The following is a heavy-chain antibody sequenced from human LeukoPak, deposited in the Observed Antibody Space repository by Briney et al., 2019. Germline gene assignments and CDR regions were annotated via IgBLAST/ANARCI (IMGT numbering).Heavy chain of an antibody. CDR3: AREGTTTVTTRGYYFDY. CDR1: GGSISNYY. Sequence: PSETLSLTCTVSGGSISNYYWSWIRQPPGKGLEWIGEINHSGSTNYNPSLKSRVTISVDTSKNQFSLKLSSVTAADTAVYYCAREGTTTVTTRGYYFDYWGQGTLATVSS. J-gene: IGHJ4*02. D-gene: IGHD4-17*01. CDR2: INHSGST. V-gene: IGHV4-34*01.